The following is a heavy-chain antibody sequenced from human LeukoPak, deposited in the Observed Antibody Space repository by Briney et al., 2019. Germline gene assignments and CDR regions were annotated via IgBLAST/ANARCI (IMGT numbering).Heavy chain of an antibody. V-gene: IGHV1-24*01. Sequence: ASVKVSCKVSGYTLTELSMHWVRQAPGKGLEWMGGFDPEDGETIYAQKFQGRVTMTEDTSTDTAYMELSSLRSEDTAVYYCARASITMVRGVRSWFDPWGQGTLVTVSS. CDR2: FDPEDGET. J-gene: IGHJ5*02. CDR1: GYTLTELS. CDR3: ARASITMVRGVRSWFDP. D-gene: IGHD3-10*01.